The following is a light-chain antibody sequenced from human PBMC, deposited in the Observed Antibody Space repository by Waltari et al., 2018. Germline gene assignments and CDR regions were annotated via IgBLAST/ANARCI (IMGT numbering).Light chain of an antibody. CDR3: CSYTNTNQWI. CDR2: EVT. J-gene: IGLJ2*01. CDR1: SRDVDFYDP. V-gene: IGLV2-14*01. Sequence: QSALTQPASVSGSPGQSITISCTGASRDVDFYDPVSWYQQHPDKAPKLIISEVTHRPSGIPDRFSASKSDNTVTLTISGLQAEDEADYYCCSYTNTNQWIFGGGTKVTVL.